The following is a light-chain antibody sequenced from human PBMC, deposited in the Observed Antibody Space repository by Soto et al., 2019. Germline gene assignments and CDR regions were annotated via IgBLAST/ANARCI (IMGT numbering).Light chain of an antibody. CDR1: QGISNY. J-gene: IGKJ4*01. CDR2: AAS. CDR3: QKYNSAPALT. V-gene: IGKV1-27*01. Sequence: DIQMTQSPSSLSASVGDRVTITCRASQGISNYLAGYQQKPGKVAKLLIYAASTLQSGVPSRFGGSGSGIDFTHTIGSLLPEDVATYYCQKYNSAPALTFGGGTKVEIK.